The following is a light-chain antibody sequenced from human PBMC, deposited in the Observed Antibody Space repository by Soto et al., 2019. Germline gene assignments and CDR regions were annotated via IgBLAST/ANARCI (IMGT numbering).Light chain of an antibody. Sequence: DIPMTQSPSTLSASVGDRVTITCRASQGISRWLAWYQQKPGRAPKLLIYEASILESGVPSRFSGSGSGTEFTLTISSLQTSDFANYSCQQSNSKSWTFGQGTRVEIK. CDR2: EAS. J-gene: IGKJ1*01. CDR3: QQSNSKSWT. CDR1: QGISRW. V-gene: IGKV1-5*01.